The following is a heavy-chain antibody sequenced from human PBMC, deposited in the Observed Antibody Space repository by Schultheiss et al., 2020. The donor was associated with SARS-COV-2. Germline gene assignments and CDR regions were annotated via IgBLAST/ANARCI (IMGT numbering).Heavy chain of an antibody. CDR1: GGSISSSSYY. V-gene: IGHV4-39*07. Sequence: SETLSLTCTVSGGSISSSSYYWGWIRQPPGKGLEWIGSIYYSGSTNYNPSLKSRVTISVDTSKNQFSLKLSSVTAADTAVYYCACSGTTGTTFDYWGQGTLVTVSS. D-gene: IGHD1-1*01. J-gene: IGHJ4*02. CDR2: IYYSGST. CDR3: ACSGTTGTTFDY.